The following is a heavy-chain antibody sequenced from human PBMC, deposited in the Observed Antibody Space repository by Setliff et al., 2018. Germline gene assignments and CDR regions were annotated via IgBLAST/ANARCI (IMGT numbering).Heavy chain of an antibody. J-gene: IGHJ4*02. CDR3: ATLPYSSGPLHDY. Sequence: TSETLSLTCSVSGGSMSRSNYYWGWIRQSPGKGLEWIGSVYYYSGVTYYNPSLESRVTIFLDASKNQFSLKLSSVIAADTAVYYCATLPYSSGPLHDYWGQGTLVTVSS. V-gene: IGHV4-39*01. CDR2: VYYYSGVT. D-gene: IGHD6-19*01. CDR1: GGSMSRSNYY.